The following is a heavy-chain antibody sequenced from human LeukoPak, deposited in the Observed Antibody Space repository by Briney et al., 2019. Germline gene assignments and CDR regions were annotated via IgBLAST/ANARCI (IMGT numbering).Heavy chain of an antibody. CDR1: GFTFDDYA. CDR3: AKDMLVGALDY. Sequence: GRSLRLSCAASGFTFDDYAMHWVRQAPGKGLEWVSGISWNSGSIGYADSVKGRFTISRDNAKNSLYLQMNSLRAEDTALYYCAKDMLVGALDYWGQGTLVTASS. CDR2: ISWNSGSI. V-gene: IGHV3-9*01. D-gene: IGHD1-26*01. J-gene: IGHJ4*02.